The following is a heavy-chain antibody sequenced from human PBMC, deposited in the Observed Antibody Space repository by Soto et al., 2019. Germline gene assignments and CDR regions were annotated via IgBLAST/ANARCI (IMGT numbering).Heavy chain of an antibody. CDR2: INSDGSST. CDR3: ARDRSYSLDD. J-gene: IGHJ6*02. CDR1: GSTFSNDW. V-gene: IGHV3-74*01. Sequence: EVQLVESGGGLLQPGGSLRLSCAVSGSTFSNDWMHWVRQAPGKGLVWVSHINSDGSSTNYADFVKGRFTIARDNAKNTVYLQMTSLRAEDTAVYYSARDRSYSLDDWGQGTTVTVSS.